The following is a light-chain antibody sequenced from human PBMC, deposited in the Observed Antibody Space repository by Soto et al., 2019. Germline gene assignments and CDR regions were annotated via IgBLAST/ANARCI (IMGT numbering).Light chain of an antibody. CDR2: DAS. Sequence: IVLTQSPATVSVSQGERVTLSCRASQSVDINLAWYQQKPGQAPRLLIYDASNRATGIPARFSGSGSGTDFTLTISSLEPEDFAVYYCQQRSNWPRRTFGQGAIVDIK. J-gene: IGKJ1*01. V-gene: IGKV3-11*01. CDR3: QQRSNWPRRT. CDR1: QSVDIN.